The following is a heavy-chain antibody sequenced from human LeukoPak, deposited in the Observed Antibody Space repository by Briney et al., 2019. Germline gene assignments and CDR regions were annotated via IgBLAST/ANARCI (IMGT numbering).Heavy chain of an antibody. J-gene: IGHJ3*02. D-gene: IGHD1-26*01. CDR1: GLTFSNAW. CDR2: IKSKTDGGTT. CDR3: ITDPGEWEPI. Sequence: GGSLRLSCAASGLTFSNAWMSWVRQAPGEGLEWVGRIKSKTDGGTTDYGAPVKGRFIISRDDSKNTLYLQMNGLKIEDTAVYYCITDPGEWEPIWGQGTMVTVSS. V-gene: IGHV3-15*01.